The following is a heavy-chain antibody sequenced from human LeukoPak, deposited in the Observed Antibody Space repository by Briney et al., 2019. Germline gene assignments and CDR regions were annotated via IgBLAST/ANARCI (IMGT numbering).Heavy chain of an antibody. CDR3: ARDENTVATGPDY. Sequence: GGSLRLSCAASGFAFSDYAMHWVRQAPGKGLERVAVISYDGSNKYYADSVKGRFTISRENSKNTLYLQMNSLRREDTAVYYCARDENTVATGPDYWGQGTLVTVSS. D-gene: IGHD5-12*01. J-gene: IGHJ4*02. CDR1: GFAFSDYA. V-gene: IGHV3-30-3*01. CDR2: ISYDGSNK.